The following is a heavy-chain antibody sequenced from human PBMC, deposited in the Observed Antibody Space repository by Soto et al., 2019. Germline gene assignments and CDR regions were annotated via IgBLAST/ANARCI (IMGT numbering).Heavy chain of an antibody. CDR2: ISGGGDTT. J-gene: IGHJ4*02. CDR3: GKGGGGSGSLPPRVAS. CDR1: GFTFNNYA. Sequence: EVQLLESGGGLVQPGGSLRLSCAASGFTFNNYAMTWVRQAPGKGLEWVSAISGGGDTTSYADSVKGRFTVSRDGSKNPLNRRWGSLKAEDPALYSGGKGGGGSGSLPPRVASWAKGTLATV. D-gene: IGHD3-10*01. V-gene: IGHV3-23*01.